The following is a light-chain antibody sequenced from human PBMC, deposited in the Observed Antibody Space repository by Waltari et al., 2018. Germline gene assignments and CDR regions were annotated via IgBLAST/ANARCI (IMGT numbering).Light chain of an antibody. V-gene: IGKV1-5*03. Sequence: DIQMTQSPSTLSASVGDRVTITCRASQSISNWLAWYQQKPGKAPKLLIYNASTLESGVPSRFSGSGSGTEFTLTISSLQPDDFATYYCQQYNSYSLLTFGGGTKVEIK. CDR1: QSISNW. J-gene: IGKJ4*01. CDR2: NAS. CDR3: QQYNSYSLLT.